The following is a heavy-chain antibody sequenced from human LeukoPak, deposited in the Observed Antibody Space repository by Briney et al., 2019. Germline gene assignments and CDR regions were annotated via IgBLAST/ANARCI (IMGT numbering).Heavy chain of an antibody. CDR1: GFTFKFYS. CDR3: ARFGFDWLPDY. J-gene: IGHJ4*02. V-gene: IGHV3-48*04. D-gene: IGHD3-9*01. Sequence: GALRLSCAASGFTFKFYSMNWVRQAPGKGLEWVSYISTNTTTIYYADSVKGRFTISRDNAKNSLYLQMNSLRAEDTAVYYCARFGFDWLPDYWGQGTLVTVSS. CDR2: ISTNTTTI.